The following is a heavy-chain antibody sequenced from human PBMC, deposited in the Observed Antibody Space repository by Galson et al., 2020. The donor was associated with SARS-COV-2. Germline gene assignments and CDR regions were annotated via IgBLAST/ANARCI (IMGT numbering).Heavy chain of an antibody. CDR1: GFTFSGYT. V-gene: IGHV3-21*04. Sequence: GESLKISCVGSGFTFSGYTMHWVRQAPGKGLEWVSAVTSSTNYTHYADSVKGRFTVSRDNGKNSTHLQMDSLRVDDTAIYFCARAPKGGTGDGSWGQGTLVTVSS. J-gene: IGHJ4*02. D-gene: IGHD7-27*01. CDR2: VTSSTNYT. CDR3: ARAPKGGTGDGS.